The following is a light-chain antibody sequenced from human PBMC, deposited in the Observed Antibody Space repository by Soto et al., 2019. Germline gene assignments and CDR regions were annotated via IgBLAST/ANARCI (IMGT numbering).Light chain of an antibody. CDR1: KLGDKY. CDR2: QDT. V-gene: IGLV3-1*01. Sequence: YELTQPPSVSVSPGQTASITSSGDKLGDKYACWYQQKPGQSTVLVIYQDTKRPSGIPVRFSGSNSENTATLTISGTQAMDEADYYCQAWESSVVFGGGTKLTVL. CDR3: QAWESSVV. J-gene: IGLJ2*01.